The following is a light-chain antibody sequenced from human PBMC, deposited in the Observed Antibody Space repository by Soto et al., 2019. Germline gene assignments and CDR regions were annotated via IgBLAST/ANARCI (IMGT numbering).Light chain of an antibody. V-gene: IGKV3-20*01. CDR2: GAS. J-gene: IGKJ5*01. CDR1: QSGSSSY. CDR3: QQYGSSPPYT. Sequence: ILLTQSPGTLSLSPGERATLSCRASQSGSSSYLAWYQQKPGQAPRLLIYGASSRATGIPDRFSGSGSGTAFTLTISRLEPEDFAVYYCQQYGSSPPYTLGQGTRLEIK.